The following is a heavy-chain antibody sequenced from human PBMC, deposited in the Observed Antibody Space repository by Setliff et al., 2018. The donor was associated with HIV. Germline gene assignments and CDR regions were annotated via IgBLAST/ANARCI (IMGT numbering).Heavy chain of an antibody. V-gene: IGHV1-69*13. CDR1: GGTFGSYA. CDR3: ATTEIRGIKGTNHAFDI. Sequence: SVKVSCKASGGTFGSYAISWVRQAPGQGLEWMGGIIPTFGEANYAQKFRGRVSISADESPNTAYMELSSLRSEDTAIYYCATTEIRGIKGTNHAFDIWGQGTTVTVSS. CDR2: IIPTFGEA. J-gene: IGHJ3*02. D-gene: IGHD2-8*01.